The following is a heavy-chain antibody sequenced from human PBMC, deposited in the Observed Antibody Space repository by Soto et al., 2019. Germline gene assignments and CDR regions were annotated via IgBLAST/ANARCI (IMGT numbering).Heavy chain of an antibody. D-gene: IGHD2-21*02. V-gene: IGHV4-31*03. CDR1: GDSIGGVGF. J-gene: IGHJ5*02. CDR2: ISSSGST. Sequence: SETLSLTCTVSGDSIGGVGFWSWIRQFPGRGLEWIGCISSSGSTYYNPALNNRISLSLDTSQNQFSLKLLSVTAADTAIYYCARSGVTGIVIPSHWFDPWGQGTLVTVSS. CDR3: ARSGVTGIVIPSHWFDP.